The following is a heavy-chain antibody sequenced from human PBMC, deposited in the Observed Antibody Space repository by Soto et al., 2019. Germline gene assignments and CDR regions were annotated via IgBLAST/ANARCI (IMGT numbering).Heavy chain of an antibody. CDR3: ARDATYRDSNFYYDVFDI. V-gene: IGHV3-7*05. Sequence: DVQVMESGGGLVQPGESLRLSCAASGFTFSYYWMTWVRQAPGKGLEWVANIRGDGGAEHYLDSVKGRFSVSRDNAKDSLYLQMNSLRIEDTAVYYCARDATYRDSNFYYDVFDIWGQGTMVTVSS. D-gene: IGHD3-16*02. CDR1: GFTFSYYW. J-gene: IGHJ3*02. CDR2: IRGDGGAE.